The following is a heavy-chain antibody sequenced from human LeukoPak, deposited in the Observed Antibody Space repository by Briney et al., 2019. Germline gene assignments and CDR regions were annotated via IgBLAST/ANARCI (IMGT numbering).Heavy chain of an antibody. D-gene: IGHD2-15*01. CDR3: ARCSGGYYFDY. CDR2: ISSVGTTI. J-gene: IGHJ4*02. Sequence: GGSLRLSCAASGYTFSSYEMNWVRQAPGKGLEWVSYISSVGTTIYYADSVKGRFTISRDNAKNSLYLQMNSLRAEDTAIYYCARCSGGYYFDYWGQGTLVTVSS. V-gene: IGHV3-48*03. CDR1: GYTFSSYE.